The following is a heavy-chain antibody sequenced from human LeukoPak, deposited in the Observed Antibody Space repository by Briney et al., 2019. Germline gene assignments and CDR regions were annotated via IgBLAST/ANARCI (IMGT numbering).Heavy chain of an antibody. CDR1: GYNLINYG. Sequence: ASVKVSCKASGYNLINYGINWVRQAPGQGLEWMGWISAYIGNTIHAQKFQGRVTMTTDISTSTAYMELRSLGSDDTAVYYCARELKTAVSVYYFDYWGQGTLVTVSS. CDR3: ARELKTAVSVYYFDY. CDR2: ISAYIGNT. V-gene: IGHV1-18*01. J-gene: IGHJ4*02. D-gene: IGHD6-19*01.